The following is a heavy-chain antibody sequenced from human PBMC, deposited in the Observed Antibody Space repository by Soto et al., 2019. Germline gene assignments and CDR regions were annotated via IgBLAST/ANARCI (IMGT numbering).Heavy chain of an antibody. V-gene: IGHV3-35*01. D-gene: IGHD3-10*01. CDR1: GFTFSNSD. CDR3: VRTEYYYGPIYGMDV. J-gene: IGHJ6*02. Sequence: GGSLRLSCAASGFTFSNSDMNWVRQAPGKGLEWVSGVSWNGSRTTYADSVKGRFIISRDNSRNFLYQQMNSLRPEDMAVYYCVRTEYYYGPIYGMDVWGQGTTVTVSS. CDR2: VSWNGSRT.